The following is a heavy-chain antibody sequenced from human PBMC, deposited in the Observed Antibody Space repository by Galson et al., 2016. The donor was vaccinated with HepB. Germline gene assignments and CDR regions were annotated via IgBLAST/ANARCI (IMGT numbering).Heavy chain of an antibody. D-gene: IGHD5-18*01. CDR2: VHYSGST. Sequence: ETLSLTCSVSGGSVTTYYWGWVRRPPGKGLEWIGYVHYSGSTNYSPSLKSRVTISLDTSKNHFSLKLTSVTAADTAVYYCVAGAGWLPDYWGQGTLVTVSS. J-gene: IGHJ4*02. CDR3: VAGAGWLPDY. V-gene: IGHV4-59*02. CDR1: GGSVTTYY.